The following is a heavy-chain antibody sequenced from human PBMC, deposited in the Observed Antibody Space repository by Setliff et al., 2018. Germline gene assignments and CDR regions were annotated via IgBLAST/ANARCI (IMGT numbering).Heavy chain of an antibody. CDR3: ARRDLFGGGEGDTFDI. D-gene: IGHD3-16*01. V-gene: IGHV3-21*01. J-gene: IGHJ3*02. CDR1: GFHFSTYT. Sequence: LVNPTQTLTLTCTFSGFHFSTYTMNWVRQAPGKGPEWVSSISSSGSDIYYADSVRGRFTISRDNAKNSLYLQMASLRAEDTAVYYCARRDLFGGGEGDTFDIWGQGTMVTVSS. CDR2: ISSSGSDI.